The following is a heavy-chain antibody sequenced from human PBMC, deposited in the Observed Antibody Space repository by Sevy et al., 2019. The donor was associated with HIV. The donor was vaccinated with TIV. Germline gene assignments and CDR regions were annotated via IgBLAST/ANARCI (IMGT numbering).Heavy chain of an antibody. CDR3: ARESLAVAGIGYYFHS. J-gene: IGHJ4*02. V-gene: IGHV3-33*01. CDR1: GFSFNGYG. D-gene: IGHD6-19*01. CDR2: IWYDGTNK. Sequence: GGSLSLSCAASGFSFNGYGMHWVRQAPGKGLEWLAVIWYDGTNKEYADSVKGRFTISRDNSENTLYLQMNSLRAEDTAVYYCARESLAVAGIGYYFHSWGQGTLVTVSS.